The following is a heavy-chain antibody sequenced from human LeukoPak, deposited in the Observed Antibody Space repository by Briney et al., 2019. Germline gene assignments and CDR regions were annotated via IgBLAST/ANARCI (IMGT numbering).Heavy chain of an antibody. CDR3: AKDWRYQLLRGTYYYYYMDV. CDR2: ISYDGSNK. D-gene: IGHD2-2*01. J-gene: IGHJ6*03. Sequence: GGSLRLSCAASGFTFSSYGMHWVRQAPGKGLEWVAVISYDGSNKYYADSVKGRFTISRDNSKNTLYLQMNSLRAEDTAVYYCAKDWRYQLLRGTYYYYYMDVWGKGTTVTVSS. V-gene: IGHV3-30*18. CDR1: GFTFSSYG.